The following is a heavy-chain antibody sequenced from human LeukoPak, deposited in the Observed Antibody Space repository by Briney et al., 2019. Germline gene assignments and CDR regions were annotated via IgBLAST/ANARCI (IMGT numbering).Heavy chain of an antibody. CDR1: GGSISSYY. CDR2: IYYSGST. D-gene: IGHD3-22*01. Sequence: PSETLSLTCTVSGGSISSYYWSWIRQPPGKGLEWIGYIYYSGSTNCNPSLKSRVTISVDTSKNQFSLKLSSVTAADTAVYYCATGDSSGYYFAEYFQHWGQGTLVTVSS. CDR3: ATGDSSGYYFAEYFQH. V-gene: IGHV4-59*08. J-gene: IGHJ1*01.